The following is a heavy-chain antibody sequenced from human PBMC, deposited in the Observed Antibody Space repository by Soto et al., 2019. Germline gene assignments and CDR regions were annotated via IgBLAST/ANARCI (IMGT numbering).Heavy chain of an antibody. V-gene: IGHV4-59*01. J-gene: IGHJ1*01. CDR2: ILYGGNT. CDR1: RGSISSYF. D-gene: IGHD3-22*01. CDR3: ASAPTLVDSSGYYWPDSFHH. Sequence: KTSETLSLTCTVSRGSISSYFWSWIRQPPGKGLEWIGYILYGGNTVYSPSLRSRVTISLDTSKNQFSLKMTSVTAADTAVYYCASAPTLVDSSGYYWPDSFHHWGQGTLVTVSS.